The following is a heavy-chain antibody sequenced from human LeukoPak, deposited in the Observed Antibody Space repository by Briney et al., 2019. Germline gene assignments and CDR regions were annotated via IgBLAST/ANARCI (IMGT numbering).Heavy chain of an antibody. CDR3: ARGPGYCSSTSCYRRVFFDY. CDR1: GVIFRTYT. V-gene: IGHV3-21*01. Sequence: PGGSLRLSCAASGVIFRTYTMNWVRQAPGKGLEWVSSISSSSSYIYYADSVKGRFTISRDNAKNSLYLQMNSLRAEDTAVYYCARGPGYCSSTSCYRRVFFDYWGQGTLVTVSS. D-gene: IGHD2-2*02. CDR2: ISSSSSYI. J-gene: IGHJ4*02.